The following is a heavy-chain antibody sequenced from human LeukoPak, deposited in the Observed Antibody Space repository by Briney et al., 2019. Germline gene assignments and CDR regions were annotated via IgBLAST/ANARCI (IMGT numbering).Heavy chain of an antibody. V-gene: IGHV3-30*02. CDR1: GFTFSNYG. CDR2: IRYDGSNI. J-gene: IGHJ4*02. CDR3: ARHLRYFDY. Sequence: GGSLRLSCAASGFTFSNYGMQWVRQAPGKGLEWVAFIRYDGSNIFYADSVKGRSTISRDNSKSTLYLEMNSLRAEDTAVYYCARHLRYFDYWGQGTLVTVSS.